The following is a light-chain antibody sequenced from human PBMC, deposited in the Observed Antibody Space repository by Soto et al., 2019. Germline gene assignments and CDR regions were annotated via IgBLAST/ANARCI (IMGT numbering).Light chain of an antibody. CDR1: QSISIY. CDR2: TAS. V-gene: IGKV1-39*01. CDR3: QQSSRTPWT. Sequence: DIQLTQSPSFLSASVGDRVTITCRASQSISIYLNWYQQKPGKAPKLLIYTASTLQSGVPSRFSGSGSGPNFTLTISSLQPEDFATYFCQQSSRTPWTFGPGTKVDIK. J-gene: IGKJ1*01.